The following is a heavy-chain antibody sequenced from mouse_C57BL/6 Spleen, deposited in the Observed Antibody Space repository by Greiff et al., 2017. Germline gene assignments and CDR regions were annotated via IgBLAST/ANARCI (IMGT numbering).Heavy chain of an antibody. CDR3: ARGTPYYGNNYDYFDY. V-gene: IGHV1-64*01. CDR2: IHPNSGST. Sequence: QVQLQQPGAELVKPGASVKLSCKASGYTFTSYWMHWVKQRPGQGLEWIGMIHPNSGSTNYNEKFKSKATLTVDKSSSTAYMQLSSLTSEDSAVYYCARGTPYYGNNYDYFDYWGQGTTLTVSS. D-gene: IGHD1-1*01. CDR1: GYTFTSYW. J-gene: IGHJ2*01.